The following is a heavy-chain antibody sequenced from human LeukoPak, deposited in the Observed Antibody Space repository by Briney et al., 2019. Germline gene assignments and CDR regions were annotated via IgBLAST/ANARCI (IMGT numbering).Heavy chain of an antibody. CDR3: ARDASSASDTVTHYFDY. V-gene: IGHV4-39*07. Sequence: SETLSLTCTVSGGSISSSSYYWGWIRQPPGKGLEWIGSIYYSGSTYYNPSLKSRVTISVDTSKNQFSLKLSPVTAADTAVYYCARDASSASDTVTHYFDYWGQGTLVTVSS. CDR2: IYYSGST. CDR1: GGSISSSSYY. J-gene: IGHJ4*02. D-gene: IGHD4-17*01.